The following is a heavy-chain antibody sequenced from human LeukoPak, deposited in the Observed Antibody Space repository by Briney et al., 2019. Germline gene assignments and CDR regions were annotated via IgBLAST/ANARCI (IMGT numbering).Heavy chain of an antibody. D-gene: IGHD2/OR15-2a*01. CDR2: IKQDGSEK. Sequence: GSLGLSCAASGFTFSDYYMSWIRQAPGKGLEWVANIKQDGSEKYYVDSVKGRFTISRDNAKNSLYLQMNSLRAEDTAVYYCASLSEDYWGQGTLVTVSS. CDR1: GFTFSDYY. CDR3: ASLSEDY. J-gene: IGHJ4*02. V-gene: IGHV3-7*03.